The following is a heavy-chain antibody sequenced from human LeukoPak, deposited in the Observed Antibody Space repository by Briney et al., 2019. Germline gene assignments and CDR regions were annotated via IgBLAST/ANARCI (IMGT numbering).Heavy chain of an antibody. CDR2: VSWNSGSI. V-gene: IGHV3-9*01. CDR1: GFTFDDYA. D-gene: IGHD5-18*01. CDR3: AKGAPLNPNTASNLYYFDY. J-gene: IGHJ4*02. Sequence: PGGSLRLSCAASGFTFDDYAMHWVRQAPGKGLEWVSGVSWNSGSIGYADSVKGRFTISRDNAKNSLYLQMNSLRAEDTAVYYCAKGAPLNPNTASNLYYFDYWGQGTLVTVSS.